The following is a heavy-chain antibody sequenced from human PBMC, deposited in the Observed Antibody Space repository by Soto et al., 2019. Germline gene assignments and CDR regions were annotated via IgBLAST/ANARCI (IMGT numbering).Heavy chain of an antibody. CDR2: IIPIFGTA. CDR3: ARDRSRDYYDSSGYSDWFDP. Sequence: QVQLVQSGAEVKKPGSSVKVSCKASGGTFSSYAISWVRQAPGQGLEWMGGIIPIFGTANYAQKFQGRVTITADESTSTAYMELSRLRSEDTAVYYCARDRSRDYYDSSGYSDWFDPWGQGTLVTVSS. J-gene: IGHJ5*02. D-gene: IGHD3-22*01. V-gene: IGHV1-69*01. CDR1: GGTFSSYA.